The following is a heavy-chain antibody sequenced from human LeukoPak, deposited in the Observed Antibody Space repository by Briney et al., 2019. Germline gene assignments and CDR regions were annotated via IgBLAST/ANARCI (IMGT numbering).Heavy chain of an antibody. CDR3: AGDLGYYDSSGYHIRNWFDP. D-gene: IGHD3-22*01. V-gene: IGHV1-69*05. Sequence: SVKVSCKASGGTFSSYAISWVRQAPGQGLEWMGGIIPIFGTANYAQKFQGRVTITTDESTSTAYMELSSLRSEDTAVYYCAGDLGYYDSSGYHIRNWFDPWGQGTLVTVSS. CDR1: GGTFSSYA. J-gene: IGHJ5*02. CDR2: IIPIFGTA.